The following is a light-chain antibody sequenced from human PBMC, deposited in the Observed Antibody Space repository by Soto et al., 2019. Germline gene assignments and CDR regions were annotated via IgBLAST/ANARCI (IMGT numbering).Light chain of an antibody. V-gene: IGKV3-11*01. J-gene: IGKJ1*01. CDR1: QSVSSTY. CDR2: DAS. Sequence: EVVLTQSPGTLSLSPGERATLSCRASQSVSSTYLAWYQHQPGQAPRLLIYDASNRATGIPARFSGSGSGTDFTLTISSLEPEDFAVYYCQQRSNWPPWTFGQGTKVDIK. CDR3: QQRSNWPPWT.